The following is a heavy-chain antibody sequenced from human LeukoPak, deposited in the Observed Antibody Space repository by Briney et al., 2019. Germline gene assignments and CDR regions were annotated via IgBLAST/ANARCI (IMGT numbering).Heavy chain of an antibody. CDR2: IRYDGSNK. CDR1: GFTFSSYA. Sequence: GGSLRLSCAASGFTFSSYAMSWVRQAPGKGLEWVAFIRYDGSNKYYADSVKARFTISRDNSKNTLYLQMNSLRAEDTAVYYCAKDAQGGLVYYYYYMDVWGKGATVTVSS. CDR3: AKDAQGGLVYYYYYMDV. J-gene: IGHJ6*03. V-gene: IGHV3-30*02. D-gene: IGHD3-16*01.